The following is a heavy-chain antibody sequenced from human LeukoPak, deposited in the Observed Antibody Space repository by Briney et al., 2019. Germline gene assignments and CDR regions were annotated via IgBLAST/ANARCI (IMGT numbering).Heavy chain of an antibody. CDR1: GFTFSSYN. D-gene: IGHD1-26*01. CDR3: ARDRIVGATTGDY. Sequence: GGSLRLSCAASGFTFSSYNMNWVRQAPGKGLEWVSSISSSSSYIYYADSAKGRFTISRDNAKNSLYLQMNSLRAEDTAVYYCARDRIVGATTGDYWGQGTLVTVSS. J-gene: IGHJ4*02. CDR2: ISSSSSYI. V-gene: IGHV3-21*01.